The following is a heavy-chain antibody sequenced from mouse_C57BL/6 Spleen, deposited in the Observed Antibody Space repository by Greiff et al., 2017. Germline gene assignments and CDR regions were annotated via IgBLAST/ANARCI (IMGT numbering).Heavy chain of an antibody. CDR2: IYPGDGDT. CDR1: GYAFSSYW. CDR3: ARWDGNDEYFDY. V-gene: IGHV1-80*01. Sequence: VQLQQSGAELVKPGASVKISCKASGYAFSSYWMNWVKQRPGKGLEWIGQIYPGDGDTNYNGKFKGKATLTADKSSSTAYMQLSSLTSEDSAVYFCARWDGNDEYFDYWGQGTTLTVSS. J-gene: IGHJ2*01. D-gene: IGHD2-2*01.